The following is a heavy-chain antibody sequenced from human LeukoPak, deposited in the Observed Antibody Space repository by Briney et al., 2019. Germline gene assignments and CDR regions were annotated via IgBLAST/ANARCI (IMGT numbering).Heavy chain of an antibody. V-gene: IGHV1-24*01. CDR1: GYTLTELS. Sequence: GASVKVSCKVSGYTLTELSMHWVRQAPGKGLEWMGGFDPEDGETIYAQKFQGRVTMAEDTSTDTAYMELSSLRSEDTAVYYCATALIQLWFGAFDIWGQGTMVTVSS. J-gene: IGHJ3*02. D-gene: IGHD5-18*01. CDR3: ATALIQLWFGAFDI. CDR2: FDPEDGET.